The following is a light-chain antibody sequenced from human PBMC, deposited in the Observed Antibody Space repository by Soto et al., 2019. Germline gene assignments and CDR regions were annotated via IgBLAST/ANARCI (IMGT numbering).Light chain of an antibody. V-gene: IGLV1-47*01. J-gene: IGLJ1*01. CDR2: RNN. Sequence: QSVLTQPPSASGTPGQRVTISCSGSSSNIGSNYVYWYQQLPGTAPKLLIYRNNQRPSGVPDRFSGSNSGTSASLAISGLRSADEADYYCAAWDDSLSVLYVFGTGTKATVL. CDR3: AAWDDSLSVLYV. CDR1: SSNIGSNY.